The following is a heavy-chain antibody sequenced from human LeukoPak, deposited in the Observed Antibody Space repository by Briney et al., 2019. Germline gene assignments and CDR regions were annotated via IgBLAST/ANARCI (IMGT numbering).Heavy chain of an antibody. CDR2: ISSSSSYI. V-gene: IGHV3-21*01. D-gene: IGHD3-10*01. Sequence: GGSLRLSCAASGFTFRSSAMSWVRQAPGKGLEWVSSISSSSSYIYYADSVKGRFTISRDNAKNSLYLQMNSLRAEDTAVYYCARENYREFDYWGQGTLVTVSS. CDR3: ARENYREFDY. J-gene: IGHJ4*02. CDR1: GFTFRSSA.